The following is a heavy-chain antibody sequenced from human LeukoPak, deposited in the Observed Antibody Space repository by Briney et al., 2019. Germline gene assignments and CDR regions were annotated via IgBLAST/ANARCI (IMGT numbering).Heavy chain of an antibody. V-gene: IGHV3-7*01. CDR3: ARDPGIAAAGTVGYFDS. D-gene: IGHD6-13*01. J-gene: IGHJ4*02. Sequence: GGSLRLSCAASGFTLTTYWMSWVRQAPGKWPEWVANIGQDGGEKYYVDSVKGRFTISRDNAENSLFLQMDSLRDEDTAVYYCARDPGIAAAGTVGYFDSWGQGILVTVSS. CDR1: GFTLTTYW. CDR2: IGQDGGEK.